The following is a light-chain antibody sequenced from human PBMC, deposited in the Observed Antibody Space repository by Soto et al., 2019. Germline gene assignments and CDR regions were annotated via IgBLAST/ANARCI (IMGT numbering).Light chain of an antibody. CDR2: AAS. J-gene: IGKJ4*01. V-gene: IGKV1-39*01. CDR3: QQANSFSSLT. CDR1: QSVITY. Sequence: DIQMTQSPSSLSASVGDRVTITCRASQSVITYLNWYQQKPGKAPKLLLYAASNLPSGVPSRFSGSGSGTEFTLTIDTLQPDDFATYYCQQANSFSSLTFGGGTKVEIK.